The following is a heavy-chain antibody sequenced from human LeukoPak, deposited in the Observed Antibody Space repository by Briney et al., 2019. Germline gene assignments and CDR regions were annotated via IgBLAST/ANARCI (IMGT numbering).Heavy chain of an antibody. V-gene: IGHV4-39*01. D-gene: IGHD4-23*01. CDR3: ARGPRDYGGNTWAFDI. Sequence: SETLSLTCTVSGGTISSSSIYWGWIRQPQGKGLEWIGSIYYSGSTYYNPSLKSRVTISVDTSKNQFSLKLSSVTAADTAVYYCARGPRDYGGNTWAFDIWDQGTMVTVSS. CDR2: IYYSGST. J-gene: IGHJ3*02. CDR1: GGTISSSSIY.